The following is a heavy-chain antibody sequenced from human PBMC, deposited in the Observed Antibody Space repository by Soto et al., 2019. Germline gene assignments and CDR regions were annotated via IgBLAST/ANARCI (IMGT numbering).Heavy chain of an antibody. CDR1: GYTLTELS. V-gene: IGHV1-24*01. J-gene: IGHJ4*02. Sequence: GASVKVSCKVSGYTLTELSMHWVRQAPGKGPEWMGGSDPENGETIYAQEFQGRVTMTEDTSTDTAYMELRSLRSDDTAVYFCARDLGQQLLDYWGQGPRVTVAS. CDR3: ARDLGQQLLDY. CDR2: SDPENGET. D-gene: IGHD6-13*01.